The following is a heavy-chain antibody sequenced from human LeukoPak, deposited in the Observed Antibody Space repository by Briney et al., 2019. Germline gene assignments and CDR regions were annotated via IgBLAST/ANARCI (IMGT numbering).Heavy chain of an antibody. D-gene: IGHD3-10*01. CDR3: AKGFEVRGARRPKDY. CDR1: GFTFSDYG. Sequence: GGSLRLSCAASGFTFSDYGMHWVRQAPGKGLEWVALISYDGGNKFYADSVRDRFTIARDNSKNTLFLQMNCLRIEDTAVYYCAKGFEVRGARRPKDYWGQGTLVIVSS. CDR2: ISYDGGNK. J-gene: IGHJ4*02. V-gene: IGHV3-30*18.